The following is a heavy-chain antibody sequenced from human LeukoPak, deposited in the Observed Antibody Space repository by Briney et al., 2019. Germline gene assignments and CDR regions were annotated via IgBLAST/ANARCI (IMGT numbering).Heavy chain of an antibody. CDR2: IYYSGST. D-gene: IGHD5-18*01. Sequence: SETLSLTCTVSGGSISSNYWSWIQQPPGKGLEWIGYIYYSGSTSYNPSLTSRVTISVDTSNNQFSLKLSSVTAADTAVYYCARLTLYSYGNLDYWGQGTLVTVSS. V-gene: IGHV4-59*01. CDR3: ARLTLYSYGNLDY. J-gene: IGHJ4*02. CDR1: GGSISSNY.